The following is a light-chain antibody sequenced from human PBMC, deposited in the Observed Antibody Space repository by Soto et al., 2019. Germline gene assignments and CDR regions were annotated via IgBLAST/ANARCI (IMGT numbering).Light chain of an antibody. CDR2: EVS. V-gene: IGLV2-8*01. CDR1: SSDVGGYNY. CDR3: SSYVGSNNLV. J-gene: IGLJ2*01. Sequence: QYALTQPPSASGSPGQSVTISCTGTSSDVGGYNYVSWYQQHPGQAPKLIIYEVSKRPSGVPDRFSGSKSGNTASLTVSGLQAEDESEYFCSSYVGSNNLVFGGGTKLTIL.